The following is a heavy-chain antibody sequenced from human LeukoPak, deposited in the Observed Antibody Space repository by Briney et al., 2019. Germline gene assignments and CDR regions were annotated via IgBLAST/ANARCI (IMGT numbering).Heavy chain of an antibody. CDR3: ARDMNVDTAMDI. CDR1: GFTFSTYE. CDR2: INSDASTT. V-gene: IGHV3-74*01. Sequence: GGSLRLSCAASGFTFSTYEMNWVRQAPGKGLVWVSFINSDASTTAHADSVKGRFTISRDNARNTLYLQMNSLRVEDTAVYYCARDMNVDTAMDIWGQGTLVTVAS. J-gene: IGHJ3*02. D-gene: IGHD5-18*01.